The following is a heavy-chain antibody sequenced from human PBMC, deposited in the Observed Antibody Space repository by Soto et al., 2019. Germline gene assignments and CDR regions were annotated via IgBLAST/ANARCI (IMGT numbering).Heavy chain of an antibody. CDR2: INAASGDT. J-gene: IGHJ4*02. CDR1: GYIFNNYS. CDR3: AREGYHFAYKWFDY. V-gene: IGHV1-3*01. D-gene: IGHD2-15*01. Sequence: ASVKVSCKASGYIFNNYSMHWVRQAPGQGLEWMGRINAASGDTKYSQEFQGRVTITRDTYASTAYMEVCSLRSEDTAVYYCAREGYHFAYKWFDYWGQGALVTVSS.